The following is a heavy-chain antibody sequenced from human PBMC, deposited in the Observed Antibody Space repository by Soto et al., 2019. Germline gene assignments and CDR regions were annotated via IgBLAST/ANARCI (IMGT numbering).Heavy chain of an antibody. D-gene: IGHD3-3*01. Sequence: EVQLVESGGGLVQPGGSLKLSCAASGFTFSGSALHWVRQASGKGLEWVGRIRSKGNNYATAYGASLKGRFTISRDDSKNTAYLKMNILNTEDTAVYYCSRQASDFWSGKPQYYMDVWGKGTTVTVSS. J-gene: IGHJ6*03. CDR1: GFTFSGSA. V-gene: IGHV3-73*01. CDR2: IRSKGNNYAT. CDR3: SRQASDFWSGKPQYYMDV.